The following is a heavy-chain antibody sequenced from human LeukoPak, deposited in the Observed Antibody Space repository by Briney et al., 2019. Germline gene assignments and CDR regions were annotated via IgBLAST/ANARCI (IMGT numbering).Heavy chain of an antibody. CDR1: GYTFSDYA. V-gene: IGHV1-3*01. D-gene: IGHD6-19*01. J-gene: IGHJ4*02. Sequence: ASVTVSCTAPGYTFSDYAMHWVRQAPGQGPEWMGWINGGNGNTRYSQTFQGRITITRDTSAPTGYMELSSLRSEDTAVYYCARERLYTSGWFDDWGQGTLVTVSS. CDR3: ARERLYTSGWFDD. CDR2: INGGNGNT.